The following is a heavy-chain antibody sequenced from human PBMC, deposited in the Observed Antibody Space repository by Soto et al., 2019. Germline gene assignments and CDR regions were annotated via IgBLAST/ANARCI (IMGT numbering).Heavy chain of an antibody. CDR3: ARGGPTDIAVAVNWFDP. CDR2: IYPGDSDT. V-gene: IGHV5-51*01. J-gene: IGHJ5*02. D-gene: IGHD6-19*01. Sequence: PGESLKISCKGSGYSFTSYWIGWVRQMPGKGLEWMGIIYPGDSDTRYSPSFQGQVTISADKSISTAYLQWSSLKASDTAMYYCARGGPTDIAVAVNWFDPWGQGTLVTVSS. CDR1: GYSFTSYW.